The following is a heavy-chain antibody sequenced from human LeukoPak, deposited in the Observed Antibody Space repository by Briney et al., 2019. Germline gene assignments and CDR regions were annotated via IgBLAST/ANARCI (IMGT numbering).Heavy chain of an antibody. J-gene: IGHJ5*02. CDR3: ARDQTGRFDP. Sequence: ASVKVSCKASGYTFTSYGISWVRQAPGQGLEWMGWISAYNGNTNYAQKLQGRVTITADKSTSTAYMELSSLRSEDTAVYYCARDQTGRFDPWGQGTLVTVSS. V-gene: IGHV1-18*01. CDR1: GYTFTSYG. CDR2: ISAYNGNT. D-gene: IGHD1-14*01.